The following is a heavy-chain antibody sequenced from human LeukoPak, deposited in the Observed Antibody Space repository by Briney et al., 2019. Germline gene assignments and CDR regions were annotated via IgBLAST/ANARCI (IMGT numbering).Heavy chain of an antibody. V-gene: IGHV3-30*04. CDR3: AKDLPTTVVTGNDAFDI. CDR1: GFTFNSYS. D-gene: IGHD4-23*01. CDR2: ISYDGSNK. J-gene: IGHJ3*02. Sequence: PGGSLRLSCAASGFTFNSYSMHWIRQAPGKGLEWVALISYDGSNKDYANSVKGRFTISGDNSKNTLYLQMNSLRAEDTAVYYCAKDLPTTVVTGNDAFDIWGQGTMVTVSS.